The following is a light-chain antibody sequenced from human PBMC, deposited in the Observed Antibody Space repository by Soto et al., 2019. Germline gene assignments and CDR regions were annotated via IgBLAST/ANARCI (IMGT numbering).Light chain of an antibody. CDR3: LQHNSYPRVT. Sequence: DIQMTQSPSSLSASVGDRVTITCRASQGIRNDLGWYQQKPGKAPKRLIYAASMQSGVPSRFSGSGSGTEFTLTISSLQPEDFATYYCLQHNSYPRVTFGGGTKVEIK. CDR2: AAS. CDR1: QGIRND. J-gene: IGKJ4*01. V-gene: IGKV1-17*01.